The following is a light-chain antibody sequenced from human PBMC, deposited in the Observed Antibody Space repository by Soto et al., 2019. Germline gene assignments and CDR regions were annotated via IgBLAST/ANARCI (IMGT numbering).Light chain of an antibody. CDR3: QQYNNWPGT. CDR2: GAS. V-gene: IGKV3-20*01. CDR1: QSVSSSY. J-gene: IGKJ1*01. Sequence: EIVLTQSPGTLSLSPGERATLSCRASQSVSSSYLAWYQQKPGQAPRLLIYGASSRPTGIPDRFSGSGSGTDFTLTISRLEPEDFAVYYCQQYNNWPGTFGQGTKVDIK.